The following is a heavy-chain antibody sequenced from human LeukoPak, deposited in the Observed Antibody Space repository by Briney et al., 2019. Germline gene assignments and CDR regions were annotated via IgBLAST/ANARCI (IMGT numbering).Heavy chain of an antibody. CDR1: GASISSYY. D-gene: IGHD6-13*01. J-gene: IGHJ4*02. Sequence: ETLSLTCTVSGASISSYYWSWIRQSAGKGLEWMGIIYPGDSGTRYSPSFQGQVTISADKSISTAYLQWSSLKASDTAMYYCARQDSSSWYGDYWGQGTLVTVSS. V-gene: IGHV5-51*01. CDR2: IYPGDSGT. CDR3: ARQDSSSWYGDY.